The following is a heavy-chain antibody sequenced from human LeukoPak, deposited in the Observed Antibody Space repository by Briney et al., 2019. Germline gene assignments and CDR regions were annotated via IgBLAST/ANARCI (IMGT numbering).Heavy chain of an antibody. Sequence: PGGSLRLSCAASGFTFSNYAMNWVRQAPGKGLEWVSSFSSSGDTTYNADSVKGRFTISRDKSKNTLYLQMNSLRAEDTALFYCAKDQSPYCTNGICYSRGSAFDIWGQGTTVTVSS. CDR2: FSSSGDTT. CDR1: GFTFSNYA. J-gene: IGHJ3*02. D-gene: IGHD2-8*01. V-gene: IGHV3-23*01. CDR3: AKDQSPYCTNGICYSRGSAFDI.